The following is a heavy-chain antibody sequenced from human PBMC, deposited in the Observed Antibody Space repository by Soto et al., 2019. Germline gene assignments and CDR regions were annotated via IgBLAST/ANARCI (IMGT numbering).Heavy chain of an antibody. CDR2: ISGSGGST. J-gene: IGHJ4*02. CDR1: GFTFSSYA. D-gene: IGHD3-22*01. V-gene: IGHV3-23*01. CDR3: AKDIAESYDSSGPFDY. Sequence: PGGSLRLSCAASGFTFSSYAMSWVRQAPGKGLEWVSAISGSGGSTYYADSVNGRFTISRDNSKNTLYLQMNSQRAEDTAVYYCAKDIAESYDSSGPFDYWGQGTLVTVSS.